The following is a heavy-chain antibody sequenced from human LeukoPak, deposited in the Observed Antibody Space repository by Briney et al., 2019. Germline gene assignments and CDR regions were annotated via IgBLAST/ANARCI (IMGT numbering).Heavy chain of an antibody. CDR3: ATETISGSSSRRIRWFDP. CDR1: GYTLTELS. V-gene: IGHV1-24*01. J-gene: IGHJ5*02. Sequence: ASVKVSCKASGYTLTELSMHWVRQAPGKGLEWMGGFDPGDGETIYAQKFQGRVTMTEDTSTDTAYMELSSLRSEDTAVYYCATETISGSSSRRIRWFDPWGQGTLVTVSS. CDR2: FDPGDGET. D-gene: IGHD1-26*01.